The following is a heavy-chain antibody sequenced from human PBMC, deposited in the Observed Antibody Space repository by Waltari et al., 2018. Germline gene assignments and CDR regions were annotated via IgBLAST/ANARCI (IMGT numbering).Heavy chain of an antibody. Sequence: EVQLVESGGGLVQPGGSLRLSCAASGFTFIAYSVSWVRQAPGKGLGWVSNISGDSATMYYAGSVKGRFSISRDNTKNSLYLQMKSLRAEDSAVYYCVRGLGEMATNPYFYYYMDVWGKGTTVTVSS. CDR2: ISGDSATM. J-gene: IGHJ6*03. V-gene: IGHV3-48*04. D-gene: IGHD5-12*01. CDR3: VRGLGEMATNPYFYYYMDV. CDR1: GFTFIAYS.